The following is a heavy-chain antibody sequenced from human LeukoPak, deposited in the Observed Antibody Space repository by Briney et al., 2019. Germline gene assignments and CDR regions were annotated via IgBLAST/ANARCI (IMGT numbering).Heavy chain of an antibody. CDR1: GGSISTSY. J-gene: IGHJ5*02. Sequence: SETPSLTCTVSGGSISTSYWSWLRQPPGKGLEWIGYIYYSGSTNYNPSLKSRVTISVDTSKNQFSLQLSSVTAADTAVYYCARHEWFDPWGQGTLVTVSS. V-gene: IGHV4-59*08. CDR3: ARHEWFDP. CDR2: IYYSGST.